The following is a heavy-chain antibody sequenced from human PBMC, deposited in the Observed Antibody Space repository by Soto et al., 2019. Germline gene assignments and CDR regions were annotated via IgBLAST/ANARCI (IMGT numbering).Heavy chain of an antibody. CDR3: AREEWGSGGSSQPHFDS. D-gene: IGHD2-15*01. J-gene: IGHJ4*02. CDR1: SGSISSSNW. V-gene: IGHV4-4*02. Sequence: QVQLQESGPGLVKPSGTLSLTCAVSSGSISSSNWCSWVRQPPGKGLEWIGEIYHSGSTNYNPSLNSRVPISVDKSKNQSALKLSSVTAADTAVYYCAREEWGSGGSSQPHFDSWGQGTMVTVSS. CDR2: IYHSGST.